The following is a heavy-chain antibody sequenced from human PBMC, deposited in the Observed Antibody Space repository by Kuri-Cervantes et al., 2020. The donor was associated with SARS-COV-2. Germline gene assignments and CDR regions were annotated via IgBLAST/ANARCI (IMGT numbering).Heavy chain of an antibody. D-gene: IGHD3-10*01. Sequence: SETLSPTWHVSGGSISSYYWSWIRQPPGKGLEWIVYIYYSGSTNYNPSLKSRVTISVDTSKNQFSLKLSSVTAADTAVYYCARVWTMVRGVSYYFDYWGQGTMVTVSS. CDR2: IYYSGST. CDR1: GGSISSYY. V-gene: IGHV4-59*01. CDR3: ARVWTMVRGVSYYFDY. J-gene: IGHJ4*02.